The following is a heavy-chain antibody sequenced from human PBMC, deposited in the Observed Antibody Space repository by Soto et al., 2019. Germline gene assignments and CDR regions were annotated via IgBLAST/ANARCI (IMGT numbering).Heavy chain of an antibody. V-gene: IGHV3-53*01. CDR3: ATPEYSKHLDYYYGMDV. J-gene: IGHJ6*02. D-gene: IGHD4-4*01. CDR1: GFTVRSNY. Sequence: PGGSLRLSCTASGFTVRSNYMSWVRQAPGKGLEWVSVIYSGGTTYYADSVQGRFTSSRDISKNTLHLQMNSLRAEDTAVYYCATPEYSKHLDYYYGMDVWGQGTTVTVSS. CDR2: IYSGGTT.